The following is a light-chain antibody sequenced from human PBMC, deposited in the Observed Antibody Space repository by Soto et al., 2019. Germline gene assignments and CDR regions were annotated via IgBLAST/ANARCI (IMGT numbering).Light chain of an antibody. Sequence: QSVLTQPPSASGPPGQRVTISCSGSGSTIGSNTVDWYQQLPGTAPKLLIYSNDQRPLVVPDRFSVSGSGTSGSLAISGLQPDDEGIYYCAVWGNNLNGPGVFGGGTKLTVL. J-gene: IGLJ3*02. CDR1: GSTIGSNT. CDR3: AVWGNNLNGPGV. V-gene: IGLV1-44*01. CDR2: SND.